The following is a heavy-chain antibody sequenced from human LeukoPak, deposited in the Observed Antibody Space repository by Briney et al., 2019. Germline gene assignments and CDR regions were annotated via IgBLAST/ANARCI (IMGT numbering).Heavy chain of an antibody. D-gene: IGHD6-19*01. V-gene: IGHV3-21*01. J-gene: IGHJ4*02. CDR2: ISSSSSYI. Sequence: PGRSLRLSCAASGFTFSSYSMNWVRQAPGKGLEWVSSISSSSSYIYYADSVKGRFTISRDNAKNSLYLQMNSLRAEDTAVYYCARPPDEQWFSDYWGQGTLVTVSS. CDR3: ARPPDEQWFSDY. CDR1: GFTFSSYS.